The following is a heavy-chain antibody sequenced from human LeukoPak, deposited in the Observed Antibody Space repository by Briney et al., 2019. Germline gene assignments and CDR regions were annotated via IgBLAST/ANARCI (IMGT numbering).Heavy chain of an antibody. J-gene: IGHJ4*02. CDR3: ARDYRGYSYGYFDY. V-gene: IGHV3-66*01. D-gene: IGHD5-18*01. CDR2: MYSGGTT. CDR1: GFTVSTNY. Sequence: GGSLRLSCAASGFTVSTNYMSWVRQAPGKGLEWVSVMYSGGTTYYADSVKGRFTMSRDNSKNTLYLHMNSLRAEDTAVYYCARDYRGYSYGYFDYWGQGTLVTVSS.